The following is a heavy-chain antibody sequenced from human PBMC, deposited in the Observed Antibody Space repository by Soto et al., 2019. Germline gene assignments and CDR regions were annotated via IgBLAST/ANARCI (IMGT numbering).Heavy chain of an antibody. V-gene: IGHV3-30*18. CDR1: GFTFISYG. CDR2: ISYDGSNK. CDR3: AKDSQNYDILTGLFDY. J-gene: IGHJ4*02. D-gene: IGHD3-9*01. Sequence: QVQLVESGGGVVQPGRSLRLSCAASGFTFISYGMHWVRQAPGKGLEWVAVISYDGSNKYYADSVKGRFTISRDNSKNTLYLQMNSLRAEDTAVYYCAKDSQNYDILTGLFDYWGQGTLVTVSS.